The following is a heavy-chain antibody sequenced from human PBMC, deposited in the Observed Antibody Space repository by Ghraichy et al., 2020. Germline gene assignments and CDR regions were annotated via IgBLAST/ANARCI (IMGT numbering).Heavy chain of an antibody. CDR1: GYTFTSYD. J-gene: IGHJ6*02. CDR2: MNPNSGNT. D-gene: IGHD3-3*01. V-gene: IGHV1-8*01. Sequence: ASVKVSCKASGYTFTSYDINWVRQATGQGLEWMGWMNPNSGNTGYAQKFQGRVTMTRNTSISTAYMELSSLRSEDTAVYYCARAPSHSDFWSGYLYYYYYGMDVWGQGTTVTVSS. CDR3: ARAPSHSDFWSGYLYYYYYGMDV.